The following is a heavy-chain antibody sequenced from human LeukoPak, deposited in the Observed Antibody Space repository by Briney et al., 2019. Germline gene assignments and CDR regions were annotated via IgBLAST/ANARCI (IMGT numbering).Heavy chain of an antibody. D-gene: IGHD1-26*01. CDR1: GYTFTSYY. Sequence: ASVKVSCKASGYTFTSYYMHWVRQAPGQGLEWMGIINPSGGSTSYAQKFQGRVTMTRDTSTSTVYMELSSLRSEDTAVYYCARDLFRGSYPDGYFDYWGQGTLITVSS. J-gene: IGHJ4*02. CDR3: ARDLFRGSYPDGYFDY. V-gene: IGHV1-46*01. CDR2: INPSGGST.